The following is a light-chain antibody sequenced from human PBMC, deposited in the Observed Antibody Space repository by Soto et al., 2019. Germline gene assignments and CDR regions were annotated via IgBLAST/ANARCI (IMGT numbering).Light chain of an antibody. CDR2: DAS. V-gene: IGKV1-33*01. CDR3: KPYDKLPPLT. CDR1: QDISNY. J-gene: IGKJ4*01. Sequence: DIQMTQSPSSLSASVGDRVTITCQASQDISNYLNWYQQKPGKAPKLLSYDASNLETGVPSRFSGSGSGTDCTFTISSLQTEDIATYDCKPYDKLPPLTFGGGTKVEIK.